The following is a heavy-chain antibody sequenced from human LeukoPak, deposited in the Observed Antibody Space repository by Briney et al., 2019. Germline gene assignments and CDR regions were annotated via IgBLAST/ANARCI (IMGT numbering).Heavy chain of an antibody. CDR3: AKRKGSRYGDLDY. D-gene: IGHD1-1*01. CDR1: GFTFSTYA. V-gene: IGHV3-23*01. Sequence: GGSLRLSCAASGFTFSTYAMNWVPRAPGKGLEWVSGISGSGGSTYYADSVKGRFTISRDNSKNTLYLQMNSLRAEDTAVYYCAKRKGSRYGDLDYWGQGTLVTVSS. J-gene: IGHJ4*02. CDR2: ISGSGGST.